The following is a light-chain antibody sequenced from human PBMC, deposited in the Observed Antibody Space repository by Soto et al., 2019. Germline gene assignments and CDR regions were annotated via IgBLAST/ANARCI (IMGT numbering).Light chain of an antibody. J-gene: IGKJ1*01. V-gene: IGKV1-5*03. CDR2: KAS. Sequence: DIQMTQSPSTLSASVGDRVAIAFRASQSIGSWVAWYQQKPGKAPKLLIYKASTLKSGVPSRFSGSGSGTEFTLTISSLQPDDFATYYCQHYNSYSEAFGQGTKVDIK. CDR1: QSIGSW. CDR3: QHYNSYSEA.